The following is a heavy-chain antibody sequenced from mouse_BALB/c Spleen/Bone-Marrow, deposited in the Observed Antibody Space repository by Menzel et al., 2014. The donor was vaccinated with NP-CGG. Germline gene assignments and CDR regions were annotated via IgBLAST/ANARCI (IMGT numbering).Heavy chain of an antibody. V-gene: IGHV1-18*01. J-gene: IGHJ4*01. D-gene: IGHD2-14*01. CDR2: INPNNGGT. Sequence: VQLQQPGPELVKPGASVKISCKTSGYTFTEYTMHWVKRSHGKSLERIGGINPNNGGTYYNQKFKGKATLTVDKSSSTAYMELRSLTSEDSAVYYCARGVRQGGYAMDYWGQGTSVTVSS. CDR3: ARGVRQGGYAMDY. CDR1: GYTFTEYT.